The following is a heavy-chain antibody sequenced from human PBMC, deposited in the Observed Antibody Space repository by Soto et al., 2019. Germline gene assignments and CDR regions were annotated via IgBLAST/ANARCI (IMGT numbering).Heavy chain of an antibody. CDR1: GYTFTSYY. Sequence: ASVKVSCKASGYTFTSYYMHWVRQAPGQGLEWMGIINPSGGSTSYAQKFQGRVTMTRDTSTSTVYMELSSLRSEDTAVYYCARVGTAMVPRYYYYGMDVRGKGTTVTVAS. CDR3: ARVGTAMVPRYYYYGMDV. D-gene: IGHD5-18*01. V-gene: IGHV1-46*01. J-gene: IGHJ6*04. CDR2: INPSGGST.